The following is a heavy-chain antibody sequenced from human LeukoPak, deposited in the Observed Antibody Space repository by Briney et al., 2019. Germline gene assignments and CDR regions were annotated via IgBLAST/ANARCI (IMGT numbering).Heavy chain of an antibody. CDR1: GFTFSTYW. Sequence: GGSLRLSCAASGFTFSTYWMTWVRQAPGKGLEWVANMKGDGSETHYVDSVKGRFTISRDNAKNSLYLQMNSLRAEDTAVYYCARPAYTAAYDLWGQGTMVTVSS. CDR3: ARPAYTAAYDL. CDR2: MKGDGSET. J-gene: IGHJ3*01. D-gene: IGHD3-16*01. V-gene: IGHV3-7*01.